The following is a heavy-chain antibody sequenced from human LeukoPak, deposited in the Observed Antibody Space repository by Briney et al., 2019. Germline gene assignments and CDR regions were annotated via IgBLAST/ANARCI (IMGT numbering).Heavy chain of an antibody. CDR1: GGSFSGYY. D-gene: IGHD2-2*02. J-gene: IGHJ4*02. Sequence: PSETLSLTCAVYGGSFSGYYWSWIRQPPGKGLEWIGEINHSGSTNYNPSLKSRVTISVDTSKNQFSLKLSSVTAADTAVYYCAKDRPAAILYFDYWGQGTLVTVSS. CDR3: AKDRPAAILYFDY. CDR2: INHSGST. V-gene: IGHV4-34*01.